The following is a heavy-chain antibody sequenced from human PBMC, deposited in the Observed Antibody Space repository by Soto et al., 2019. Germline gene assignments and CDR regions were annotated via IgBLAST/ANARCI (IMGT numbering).Heavy chain of an antibody. Sequence: GGSLRLSCTASGFTFGDYAMSWVRQAPGKGLEWVGFIRSKAYGGTTEYAAPVKGRFTISRDDSKSIAYLQMNSLKTEETAVYYCTRGRSEYYDSSAGPFDYWGQGTMVTVS. CDR3: TRGRSEYYDSSAGPFDY. J-gene: IGHJ4*02. D-gene: IGHD3-22*01. CDR1: GFTFGDYA. V-gene: IGHV3-49*04. CDR2: IRSKAYGGTT.